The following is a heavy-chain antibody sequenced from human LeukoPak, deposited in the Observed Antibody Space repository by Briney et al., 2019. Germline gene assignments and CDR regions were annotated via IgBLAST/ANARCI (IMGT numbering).Heavy chain of an antibody. Sequence: SETLSLTCTVSGGSISTYYWSWIRQPPGTGLEWIGYIYDSGGTNYSPSLKSRVTISVDTSKNQFSLRLNSVTAADTAVYYCARGPMVRGVHYFDYWGQGTLVTVSS. CDR3: ARGPMVRGVHYFDY. CDR2: IYDSGGT. J-gene: IGHJ4*02. D-gene: IGHD3-10*01. V-gene: IGHV4-59*01. CDR1: GGSISTYY.